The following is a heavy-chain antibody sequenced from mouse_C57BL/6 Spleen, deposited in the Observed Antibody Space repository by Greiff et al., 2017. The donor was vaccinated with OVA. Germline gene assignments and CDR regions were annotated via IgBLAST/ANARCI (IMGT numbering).Heavy chain of an antibody. V-gene: IGHV1-18*01. CDR1: GYTFTDYN. D-gene: IGHD1-1*01. J-gene: IGHJ1*03. CDR3: ARAGDYYGSSYWYFDV. CDR2: INPNNGGT. Sequence: EVQLVESGPELVKPGASVKIPCKASGYTFTDYNMDWVKQSHGKSLEWIGDINPNNGGTIYNQKFKGKATLTVDKSSSTAYMELRSLTSEDTAVYFCARAGDYYGSSYWYFDVWGTGTTVTVSS.